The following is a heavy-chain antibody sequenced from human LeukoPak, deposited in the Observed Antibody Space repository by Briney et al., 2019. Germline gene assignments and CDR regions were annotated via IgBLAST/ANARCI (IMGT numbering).Heavy chain of an antibody. CDR3: ARIPDSSSSDY. V-gene: IGHV4-34*01. D-gene: IGHD6-6*01. CDR2: INHSGST. J-gene: IGHJ4*02. Sequence: GSLRLSCAASGFTFSSYWMSWVRQPPGEGLEWIGEINHSGSTNYNPSLKSRVTISVDTSKNQFSLKLSSVTAADTAVYYCARIPDSSSSDYWGQGTLVTVSS. CDR1: GFTFSSYW.